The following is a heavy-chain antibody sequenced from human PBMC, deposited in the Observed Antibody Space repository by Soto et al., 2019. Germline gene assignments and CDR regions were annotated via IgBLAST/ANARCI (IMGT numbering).Heavy chain of an antibody. J-gene: IGHJ4*02. Sequence: GASVKVSCKTSGYTFTSYDINWVRQATGQGLEWMGWMNPDSGNRGYAQKFQGRVTMTTDTSISTAYMELSGLRYDDTAMYYCSAVAGYFDSWGQGTLVTVSS. D-gene: IGHD6-19*01. V-gene: IGHV1-8*01. CDR3: SAVAGYFDS. CDR1: GYTFTSYD. CDR2: MNPDSGNR.